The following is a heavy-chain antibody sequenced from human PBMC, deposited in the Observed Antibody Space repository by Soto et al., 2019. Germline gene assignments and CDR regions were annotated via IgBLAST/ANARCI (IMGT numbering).Heavy chain of an antibody. J-gene: IGHJ5*02. D-gene: IGHD3-10*01. V-gene: IGHV1-69*01. CDR1: GGTFSSYV. Sequence: QVQLVQSGAEVKKPGSSVKVSCKASGGTFSSYVISWVRQAPGQGLEWMGGIVPMFGTAKYAQKFQGRVTITANESTSTAYMELSSLRSEDTAVYYCAREFQSVGFGSYLFDPWGQGTLVTVSS. CDR3: AREFQSVGFGSYLFDP. CDR2: IVPMFGTA.